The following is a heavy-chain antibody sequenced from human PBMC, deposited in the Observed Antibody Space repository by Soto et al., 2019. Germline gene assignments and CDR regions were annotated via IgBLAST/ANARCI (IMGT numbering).Heavy chain of an antibody. CDR1: GFTFSSYA. CDR2: MSGSGGST. D-gene: IGHD3-22*01. CDR3: AKGQRVSMIVVVPTLFDY. V-gene: IGHV3-23*01. J-gene: IGHJ4*01. Sequence: GVLRLSCAASGFTFSSYAMSWVRQAPGKGLEWLSAMSGSGGSTYYADSVKGRFTISRDNSKNTVYLQMNSLRVEDTAVYYCAKGQRVSMIVVVPTLFDYWGHGTPVTVS.